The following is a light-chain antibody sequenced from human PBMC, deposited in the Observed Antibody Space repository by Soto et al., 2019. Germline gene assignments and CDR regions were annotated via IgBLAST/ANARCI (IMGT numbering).Light chain of an antibody. CDR1: TSDVGGYNF. CDR3: SSFRSSSTYV. V-gene: IGLV2-14*03. Sequence: QSVLTQPASVSGSPGQSITISCTGTTSDVGGYNFVPGYQHYPGRAQKLMIYDVSSRPSGVSDRFSGSKSGNTASLTFSGLQAVDEADYYCSSFRSSSTYVFGTGTKVTVL. J-gene: IGLJ1*01. CDR2: DVS.